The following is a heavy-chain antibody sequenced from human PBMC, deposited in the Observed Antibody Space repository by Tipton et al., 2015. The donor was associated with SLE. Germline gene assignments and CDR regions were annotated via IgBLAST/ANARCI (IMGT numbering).Heavy chain of an antibody. CDR1: GASLTGDY. CDR3: ARRLVAAANDWYFGL. Sequence: LRLSCTVSGASLTGDYWSWIRQPPGKGLEWIGYVFYTGRTSYNSSLMSRVTISIDTSYNQFSLRLTTVTAADTAVYYCARRLVAAANDWYFGLWGRGTLVTVSS. CDR2: VFYTGRT. D-gene: IGHD2-2*01. V-gene: IGHV4-59*12. J-gene: IGHJ2*01.